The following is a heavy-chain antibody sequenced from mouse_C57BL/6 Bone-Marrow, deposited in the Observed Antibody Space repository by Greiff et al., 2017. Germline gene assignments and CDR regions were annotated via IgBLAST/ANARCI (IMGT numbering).Heavy chain of an antibody. CDR1: GYTFTSYW. CDR2: IDPSDSYT. CDR3: ARERGYAMDY. V-gene: IGHV1-69*01. Sequence: VQLQQPGAELVMPGASVKLSCKASGYTFTSYWMHWVKQRPGQGLEWIGEIDPSDSYTNYNQKFKGKSTLPVDKSSSTAYMQLSSLTSEDSAVYYCARERGYAMDYWGQGTSVTVSS. J-gene: IGHJ4*01.